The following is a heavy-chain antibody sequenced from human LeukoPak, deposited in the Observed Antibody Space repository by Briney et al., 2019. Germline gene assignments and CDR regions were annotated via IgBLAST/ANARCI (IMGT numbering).Heavy chain of an antibody. D-gene: IGHD2-15*01. J-gene: IGHJ4*02. CDR1: GFTFSSYW. V-gene: IGHV3-30*18. Sequence: GGSLRLSCAASGFTFSSYWMHWVRQAPGKGLEWVAVVSNDGNNKNYAESVKGRFTISRDNSKNTLYLQMNSLRVEDTAVYYCAKEGFGWYHYDNWGQGTLVTVPS. CDR2: VSNDGNNK. CDR3: AKEGFGWYHYDN.